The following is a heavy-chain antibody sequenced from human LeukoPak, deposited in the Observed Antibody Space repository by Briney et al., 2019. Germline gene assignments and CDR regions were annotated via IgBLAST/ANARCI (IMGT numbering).Heavy chain of an antibody. J-gene: IGHJ4*02. CDR3: VGHSDY. CDR1: GFNLRKHW. CDR2: IKQDGSEK. Sequence: GGSLRLSCVATGFNLRKHWMSWVRQSVEKGLEWVANIKQDGSEKYYVDSVKGRFTISRDNAKNSLYLQMNSLRAEDTAVYYCVGHSDYWGQGTLVTVSS. V-gene: IGHV3-7*01. D-gene: IGHD3-16*01.